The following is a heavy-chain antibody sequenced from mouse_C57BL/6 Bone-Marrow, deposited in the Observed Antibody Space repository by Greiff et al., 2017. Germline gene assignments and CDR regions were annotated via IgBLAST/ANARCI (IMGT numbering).Heavy chain of an antibody. CDR2: INPNYGTT. V-gene: IGHV1-39*01. Sequence: EVKLMESGPELVKPGASVKISCKASGYSFTDYNMNWVKQSNGQSLEWIGVINPNYGTTSYNQKFKGKATLTVDQSSSTAYMQLNSLTSEDSAVYYFFLITTVVAPYWGQGTLVTVSA. CDR3: FLITTVVAPY. CDR1: GYSFTDYN. J-gene: IGHJ3*01. D-gene: IGHD1-1*01.